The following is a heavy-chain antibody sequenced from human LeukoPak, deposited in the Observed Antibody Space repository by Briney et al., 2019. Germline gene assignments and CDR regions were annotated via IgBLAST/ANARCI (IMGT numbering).Heavy chain of an antibody. Sequence: GGSLRLSCAASGFTFSSYSVNWVRQAPGKWLEWVSSISTSSSYIYYADSVKGRFTISRDNAKNSLYLQMNSLRAEDTAVYYCARDYGSAPGWFDPWGQGTLVTVSS. V-gene: IGHV3-21*01. D-gene: IGHD3-10*01. CDR2: ISTSSSYI. CDR3: ARDYGSAPGWFDP. CDR1: GFTFSSYS. J-gene: IGHJ5*02.